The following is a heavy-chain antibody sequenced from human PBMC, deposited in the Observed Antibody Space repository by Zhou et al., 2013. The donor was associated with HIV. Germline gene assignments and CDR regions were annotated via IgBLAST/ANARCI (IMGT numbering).Heavy chain of an antibody. CDR2: INPGIGST. CDR3: NRGMQQWVNDAFDI. J-gene: IGHJ3*02. V-gene: IGHV1-46*03. D-gene: IGHD6-13*01. CDR1: GDTFTGYY. Sequence: QVLLVQSGAEVKKPGASVKVSCKASGDTFTGYYIHWVRQAPGQGLEWLGLINPGIGSTYYAEKFQGRVTMTRDTSTNTVNMQLGTLTSEDTAVYYCNRGMQQWVNDAFDIWGQGTMVTVSS.